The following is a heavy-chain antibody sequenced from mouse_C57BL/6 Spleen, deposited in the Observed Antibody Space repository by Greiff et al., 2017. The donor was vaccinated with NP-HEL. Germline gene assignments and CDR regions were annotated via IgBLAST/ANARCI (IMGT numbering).Heavy chain of an antibody. CDR1: GFTFSSYT. Sequence: EVQVVESGGGLVKPGGSLKLSCAASGFTFSSYTMSWVRQTPEKRLEWVATISGGGGNTYYPDSVKGRFTISRDNAKNTLYLQMSSLRSEDTALYYCARHSYYYGSSYGYFDVWGTGTTVTVSS. CDR3: ARHSYYYGSSYGYFDV. V-gene: IGHV5-9*01. J-gene: IGHJ1*03. D-gene: IGHD1-1*01. CDR2: ISGGGGNT.